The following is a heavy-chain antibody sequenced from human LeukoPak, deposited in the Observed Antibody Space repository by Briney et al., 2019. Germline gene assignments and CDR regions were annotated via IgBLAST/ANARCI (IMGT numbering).Heavy chain of an antibody. J-gene: IGHJ4*02. CDR3: ATGWGGIDY. V-gene: IGHV1-2*02. D-gene: IGHD7-27*01. CDR2: INPNSGGT. CDR1: GYTFTGYL. Sequence: GASVKVSCKASGYTFTGYLMHWVRQAPGQGLEWMGWINPNSGGTNYAQKFQGRVTMTRNTSISTAYMELSSLRSEDTAVYYCATGWGGIDYWGQGTLVTVSS.